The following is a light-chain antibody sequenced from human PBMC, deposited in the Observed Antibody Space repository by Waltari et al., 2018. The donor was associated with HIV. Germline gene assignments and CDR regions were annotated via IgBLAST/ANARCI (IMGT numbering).Light chain of an antibody. Sequence: QSALTQPASVSGSPGQSITISCTGTSSDVGAYNYVSWYQLHPGKAPKLMIYDVSNRPSGVPDRFSGSRSANTASLTISGLQAEDEAHYYCSSYTSSSTVVFGGGTKLTVL. CDR3: SSYTSSSTVV. CDR2: DVS. V-gene: IGLV2-14*03. CDR1: SSDVGAYNY. J-gene: IGLJ2*01.